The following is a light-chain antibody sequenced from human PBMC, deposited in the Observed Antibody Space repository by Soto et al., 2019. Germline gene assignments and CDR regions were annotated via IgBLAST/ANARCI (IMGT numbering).Light chain of an antibody. Sequence: QSVLTQPPSVSGAPGERVTISCTGSSSDIGAGYRVRWYQQVPGTAPKLLIYDNTNRPSGVSVRFSGSKSGTSASLAISGLQSEDEADYYCAAWDDSLNGYVFGTGTKLTVL. CDR1: SSDIGAGYR. V-gene: IGLV1-40*01. CDR3: AAWDDSLNGYV. J-gene: IGLJ1*01. CDR2: DNT.